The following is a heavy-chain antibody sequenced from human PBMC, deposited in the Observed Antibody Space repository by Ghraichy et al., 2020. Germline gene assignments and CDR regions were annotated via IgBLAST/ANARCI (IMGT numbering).Heavy chain of an antibody. Sequence: GGSLRLSCAASGFTFSSYSMNWVRQAPGKGLEWVSSISSSSYIYYADSVKGRFTISRDNAKNSLYLQMNSLRAEDTAVYYCARVPGGYDYEAGDGMDVWGQGTTVTVSS. J-gene: IGHJ6*02. CDR3: ARVPGGYDYEAGDGMDV. V-gene: IGHV3-21*01. CDR2: ISSSSYI. D-gene: IGHD5-12*01. CDR1: GFTFSSYS.